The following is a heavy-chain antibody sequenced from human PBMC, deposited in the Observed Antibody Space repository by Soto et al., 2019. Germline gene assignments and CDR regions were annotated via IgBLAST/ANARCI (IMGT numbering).Heavy chain of an antibody. Sequence: GGSLRLSCVASGFTFTNFALSWVRQAPGKGLEWVSAISGRSGSKYYADSVRGRFTISRDNSKNTMFLQLNSLSAEDTALYYCAKDRWYQLPRGFDYWGQGTQVTGSS. V-gene: IGHV3-23*01. CDR1: GFTFTNFA. CDR2: ISGRSGSK. J-gene: IGHJ4*01. CDR3: AKDRWYQLPRGFDY. D-gene: IGHD2-2*01.